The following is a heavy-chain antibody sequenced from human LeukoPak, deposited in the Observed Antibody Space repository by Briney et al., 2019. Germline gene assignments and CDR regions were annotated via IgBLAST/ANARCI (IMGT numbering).Heavy chain of an antibody. CDR1: GGSISSYY. J-gene: IGHJ4*02. Sequence: SETLSLTCTVSGGSISSYYWSWIRQPPGKGLEWIGYIYYSGSTNYNPSLKSRVTISVDTSKNQFSLKLSSVTAADTAVYFFATCYYDSSGYSYYFDYWGQGTLVTVSS. CDR2: IYYSGST. D-gene: IGHD3-22*01. CDR3: ATCYYDSSGYSYYFDY. V-gene: IGHV4-59*01.